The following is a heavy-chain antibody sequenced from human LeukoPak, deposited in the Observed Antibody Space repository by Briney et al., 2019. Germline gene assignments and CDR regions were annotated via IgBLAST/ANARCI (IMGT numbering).Heavy chain of an antibody. CDR3: ARGHDRSGYAFDI. Sequence: SQTLSLTCTVSGGSISSGGYYWSWIRQHPGKGLERIGYIYYSGSTYYNPSLKSRVTISVDTSKNQFSLKLSSVTAADTAVYYCARGHDRSGYAFDIWGQGTMVTVSS. J-gene: IGHJ3*02. V-gene: IGHV4-31*03. CDR2: IYYSGST. CDR1: GGSISSGGYY. D-gene: IGHD3-22*01.